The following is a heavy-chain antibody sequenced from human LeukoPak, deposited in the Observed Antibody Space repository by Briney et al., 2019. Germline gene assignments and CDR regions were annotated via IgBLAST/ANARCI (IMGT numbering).Heavy chain of an antibody. D-gene: IGHD5-18*01. V-gene: IGHV3-30*02. Sequence: GASLRLSCAASGFTFSSYGMRWVRQAPGKGLEWVAFIRYDGSNKYYGDSVRGRFTISRDNSKNTLYLQMNSLRAEDTAVYYCARWLSDKIDSNGYLDYWGQGTLVAVSS. CDR2: IRYDGSNK. CDR1: GFTFSSYG. J-gene: IGHJ4*02. CDR3: ARWLSDKIDSNGYLDY.